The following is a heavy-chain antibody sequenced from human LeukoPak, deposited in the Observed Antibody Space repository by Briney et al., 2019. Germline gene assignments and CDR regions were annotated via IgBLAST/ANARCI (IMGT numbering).Heavy chain of an antibody. J-gene: IGHJ4*02. CDR2: ISSSSSTI. D-gene: IGHD6-13*01. V-gene: IGHV3-48*01. CDR1: GPTISIYS. CDR3: ARGGSWYRNYFDY. Sequence: GGSLRLSCAASGPTISIYSMNGVCEAPGKGLQWVSDISSSSSTIYYADSVKGRFTISRDNAKNSLYLQMNSLRVEDTAVYYCARGGSWYRNYFDYWGQGTLVTVSS.